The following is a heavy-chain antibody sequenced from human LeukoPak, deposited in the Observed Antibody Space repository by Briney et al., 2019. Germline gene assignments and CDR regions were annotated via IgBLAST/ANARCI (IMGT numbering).Heavy chain of an antibody. D-gene: IGHD3-22*01. CDR2: INPNSGGT. J-gene: IGHJ4*02. V-gene: IGHV1-2*06. CDR3: AREGWSSGYYPIDY. Sequence: ASVKVSCKASGYTFTGYYMHWVRQAPGQGLEWMGRINPNSGGTNYAQKFQGRVTMTRDTSTSTVYMELSSLRSEDTAVYYCAREGWSSGYYPIDYWGQGTLVTVSS. CDR1: GYTFTGYY.